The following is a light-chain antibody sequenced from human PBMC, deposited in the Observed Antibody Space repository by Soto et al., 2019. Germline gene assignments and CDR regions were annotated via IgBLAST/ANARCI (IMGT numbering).Light chain of an antibody. CDR2: GAS. Sequence: EIVLTQSPGTLSLSPGERATLSCRASQSVSNNYLAWYQRKPGQAPRLLIYGASSRATGIPHRFSGSGSGTDFTLTISRLEPEDFEVYYCQQYDTSPWTFGQGTKVAI. CDR1: QSVSNNY. CDR3: QQYDTSPWT. J-gene: IGKJ1*01. V-gene: IGKV3-20*01.